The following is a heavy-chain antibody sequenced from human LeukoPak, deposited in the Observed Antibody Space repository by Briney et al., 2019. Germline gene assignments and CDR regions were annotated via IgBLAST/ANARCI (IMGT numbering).Heavy chain of an antibody. V-gene: IGHV1-18*01. J-gene: IGHJ6*02. CDR3: VRSVVVVAATQIEYYYGMDV. CDR2: ISAYNGNT. Sequence: GASVKVSCKASGYTFTSYGISWVRQAPGQGLEWMGWISAYNGNTNYAQKLQGRVTMTTDTSTSTAYMELRSLRSDDTAVYYCVRSVVVVAATQIEYYYGMDVWGQGTPVTVSS. D-gene: IGHD2-15*01. CDR1: GYTFTSYG.